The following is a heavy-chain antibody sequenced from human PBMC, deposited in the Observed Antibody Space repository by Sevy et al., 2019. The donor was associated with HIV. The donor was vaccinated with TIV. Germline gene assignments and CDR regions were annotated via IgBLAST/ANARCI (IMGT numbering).Heavy chain of an antibody. Sequence: GGPLRLSCAASGFTFSDYWMSWVRQAPGKGLEWVADIKQDGSERRYVDSVKGRFTISRDNATNSLFLHINSLRVEDTAIYYCVKSKGDYYFDYWGQGTLVTVSS. CDR2: IKQDGSER. CDR3: VKSKGDYYFDY. J-gene: IGHJ4*02. CDR1: GFTFSDYW. V-gene: IGHV3-7*01. D-gene: IGHD2-21*02.